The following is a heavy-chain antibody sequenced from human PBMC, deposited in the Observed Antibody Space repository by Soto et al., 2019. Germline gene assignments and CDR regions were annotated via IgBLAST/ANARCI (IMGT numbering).Heavy chain of an antibody. CDR1: GYPIGNGYY. CDR3: VRPSRYTFGYFDS. Sequence: SETLSLTCTVSGYPIGNGYYWGWVRQSPGKGLEWIGSIYQSGITYYNPSLKSRATLSIDASKNQFPLNLTSLTAADAAVYYCVRPSRYTFGYFDSWGQGALVTVSS. J-gene: IGHJ4*02. D-gene: IGHD5-18*01. CDR2: IYQSGIT. V-gene: IGHV4-38-2*02.